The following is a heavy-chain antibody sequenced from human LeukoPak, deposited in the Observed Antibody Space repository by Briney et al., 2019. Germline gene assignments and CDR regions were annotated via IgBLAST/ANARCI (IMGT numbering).Heavy chain of an antibody. J-gene: IGHJ4*02. D-gene: IGHD2-8*01. V-gene: IGHV1-18*01. CDR3: ARDRRYCTNGVSYPEDY. Sequence: ASVKDSCKASGYTFTRYGISWVRQARGQGLEWMGWISAYNGNTNYAKKLQGRVTKTTQTSTSTDYIALRSLRSADTAVYYCARDRRYCTNGVSYPEDYWGQGTLVTVSS. CDR1: GYTFTRYG. CDR2: ISAYNGNT.